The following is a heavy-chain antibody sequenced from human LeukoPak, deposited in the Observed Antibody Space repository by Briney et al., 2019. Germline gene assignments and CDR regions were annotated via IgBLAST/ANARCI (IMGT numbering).Heavy chain of an antibody. CDR3: ARDRYDSSGDYYFDY. J-gene: IGHJ4*02. Sequence: GASVKVSCKASGGTFISYAISWVRQAPGQGLEWMGGIIPIFGTANYAQKFQGRVTITADESTSTAYMELSSLRSEDTAVYYCARDRYDSSGDYYFDYWGQGTLVTVSS. V-gene: IGHV1-69*01. CDR2: IIPIFGTA. D-gene: IGHD3-22*01. CDR1: GGTFISYA.